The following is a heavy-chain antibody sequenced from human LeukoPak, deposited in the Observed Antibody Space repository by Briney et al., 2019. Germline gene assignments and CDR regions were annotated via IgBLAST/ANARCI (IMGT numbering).Heavy chain of an antibody. D-gene: IGHD3-10*01. CDR1: GGSFSGYY. CDR2: INHSGST. J-gene: IGHJ4*02. V-gene: IGHV4-34*01. CDR3: ARFLYYYGSGSYYNDY. Sequence: SETPSLTCAVYGGSFSGYYWSWIRQPPGKGLEWIGEINHSGSTNYNPSLKSRVTISVDTSKNQFSLKLSSVTAADTAVYYCARFLYYYGSGSYYNDYWGQGTLVTVSS.